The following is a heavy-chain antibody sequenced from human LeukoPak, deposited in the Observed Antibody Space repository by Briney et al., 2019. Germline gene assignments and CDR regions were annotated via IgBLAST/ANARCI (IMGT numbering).Heavy chain of an antibody. Sequence: SETLSLTCAVYGGSFSGYYWSWIRQPPGKGLEWIGEINHSGSTNYNPSLKSRVTISVDTSKNQFSLKLSSVTAADTAVYYCARVSVAATLHYYYGMDVWGQGTTVIVSS. CDR2: INHSGST. CDR1: GGSFSGYY. D-gene: IGHD2-15*01. V-gene: IGHV4-34*01. CDR3: ARVSVAATLHYYYGMDV. J-gene: IGHJ6*02.